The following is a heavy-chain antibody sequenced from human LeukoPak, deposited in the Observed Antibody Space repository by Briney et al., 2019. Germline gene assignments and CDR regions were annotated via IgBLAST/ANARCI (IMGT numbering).Heavy chain of an antibody. Sequence: GGSLRLSCAASGFTVSSNYMSWVRQAPGKGLEWVSVIYSGGSTYYADSVKGRFTISRDNSKNTLYLQMNSLRAEDTAVYYCAKGGEPYDYVWGSYFLDYWGQGTLVTVSS. CDR2: IYSGGST. J-gene: IGHJ4*02. CDR1: GFTVSSNY. D-gene: IGHD3-16*01. V-gene: IGHV3-53*01. CDR3: AKGGEPYDYVWGSYFLDY.